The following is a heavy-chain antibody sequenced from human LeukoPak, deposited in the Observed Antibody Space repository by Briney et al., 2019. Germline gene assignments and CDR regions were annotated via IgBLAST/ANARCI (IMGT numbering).Heavy chain of an antibody. CDR1: GFTFSSYW. V-gene: IGHV3-74*01. CDR3: SRDRDISGSWEINFDY. D-gene: IGHD6-13*01. J-gene: IGHJ4*02. CDR2: INTDGSST. Sequence: GGSLRLSCAASGFTFSSYWMHWVRQAPGKGLVWVSRINTDGSSTNYADSVKGRFAIFRDSATLYLQMNSLRAEDTAVYYCSRDRDISGSWEINFDYWGQGTRVTVSS.